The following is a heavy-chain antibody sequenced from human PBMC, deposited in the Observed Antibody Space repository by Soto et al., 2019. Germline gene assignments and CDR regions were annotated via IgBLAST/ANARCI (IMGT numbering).Heavy chain of an antibody. J-gene: IGHJ4*02. CDR3: ARSDYDISPPDY. V-gene: IGHV1-69*13. D-gene: IGHD3-9*01. CDR1: GGSFSSYA. CDR2: IIPIFGTA. Sequence: ASVKVSRKASGGSFSSYAISWVRQAPGQGLEWMGGIIPIFGTANYAQKFQGRVTITADESTSTAYMELSSLRSEDTAVCYCARSDYDISPPDYWGQGTLVTVSS.